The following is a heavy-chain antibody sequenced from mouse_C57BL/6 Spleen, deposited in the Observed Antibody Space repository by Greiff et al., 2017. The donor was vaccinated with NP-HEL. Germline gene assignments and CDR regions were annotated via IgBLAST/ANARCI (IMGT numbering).Heavy chain of an antibody. CDR2: IDPSDSET. CDR1: GYTFTSYW. CDR3: ARVEGYYVYAMDY. V-gene: IGHV1-52*01. J-gene: IGHJ4*01. Sequence: QVQLQQSGAELVRPGSSVKLSCKASGYTFTSYWMHWVKQRPIQGLEWIGNIDPSDSETHYNQKFKDKATLTVDKSSSTAYMQLSSLTSEDSAVYYCARVEGYYVYAMDYWGQGTSVTVSS. D-gene: IGHD1-1*01.